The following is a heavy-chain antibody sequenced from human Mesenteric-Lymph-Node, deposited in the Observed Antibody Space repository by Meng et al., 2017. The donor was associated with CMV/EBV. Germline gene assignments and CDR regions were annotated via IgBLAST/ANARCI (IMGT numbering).Heavy chain of an antibody. V-gene: IGHV3-33*01. J-gene: IGHJ4*02. D-gene: IGHD4-17*01. CDR2: IGNDGSDA. CDR1: GFTFSSYA. Sequence: GESLKISCVASGFTFSSYAMHWVRQAPGKGLEWVTIIGNDGSDAYYVDSVKGRFTVSRDNSKNTLYLQMNSLRAEDTAVYYCARDLYGDQNYWGQGTLVTVSS. CDR3: ARDLYGDQNY.